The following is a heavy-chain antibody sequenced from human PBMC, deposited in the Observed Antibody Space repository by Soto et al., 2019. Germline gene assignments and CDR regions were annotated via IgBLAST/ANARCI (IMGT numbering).Heavy chain of an antibody. CDR1: GLTFSSYG. CDR3: AKDEYCNYVGFDY. D-gene: IGHD4-4*01. Sequence: QVQLVESGGGVDQPGRSLRLSCAASGLTFSSYGMHWVRQPPRKGLEWVAVISYDGSNKYYADSVKGRFTISRDNSQNTLYLQMNSLRAEDTDVYYCAKDEYCNYVGFDYWGQGTLVTVSS. CDR2: ISYDGSNK. J-gene: IGHJ4*02. V-gene: IGHV3-30*18.